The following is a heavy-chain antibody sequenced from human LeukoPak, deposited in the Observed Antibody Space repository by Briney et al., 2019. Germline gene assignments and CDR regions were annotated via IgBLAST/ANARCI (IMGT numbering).Heavy chain of an antibody. CDR3: ARVSAGYDFWSGYYIQIDY. CDR2: IYYSGST. J-gene: IGHJ4*02. V-gene: IGHV4-59*12. CDR1: GGSISSYY. D-gene: IGHD3-3*01. Sequence: PSETLSLTCTVCGGSISSYYWSWIRQPPGKGLEWIGYIYYSGSTNYNPSLKSRVTISVDTSKNQFSLKLSSVTAADTAVYYCARVSAGYDFWSGYYIQIDYWGQGTLVTVSS.